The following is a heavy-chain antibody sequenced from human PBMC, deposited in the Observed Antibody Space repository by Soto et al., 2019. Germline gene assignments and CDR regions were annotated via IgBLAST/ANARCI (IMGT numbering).Heavy chain of an antibody. CDR3: VRDGYCSGSDCYYYYYMDV. CDR1: GFTFNTYG. CDR2: IWYDGSNK. V-gene: IGHV3-33*08. D-gene: IGHD2-15*01. J-gene: IGHJ6*03. Sequence: PGGSLRLSCTTSGFTFNTYGMHWVRQAPGKGLEWVAIIWYDGSNKYYAVSVQGRFTISRDDAKNSLYLQMNSLRAEDTAVYYCVRDGYCSGSDCYYYYYMDVWGKGTTVTVSS.